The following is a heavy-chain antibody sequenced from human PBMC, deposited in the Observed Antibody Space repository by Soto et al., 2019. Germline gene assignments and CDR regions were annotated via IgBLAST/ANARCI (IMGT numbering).Heavy chain of an antibody. D-gene: IGHD2-21*02. V-gene: IGHV4-39*01. CDR3: ARQRTTVVTQAYFDH. CDR2: IYYSGRT. CDR1: GESISSSSYY. Sequence: SETLSLTCIASGESISSSSYYWGWIRQPPGKGLEWIGSIYYSGRTYYNPSFKSRVTISIDTSKNQFSLKLSSVTATDTAVYYCARQRTTVVTQAYFDHWGQGALVTVSS. J-gene: IGHJ4*02.